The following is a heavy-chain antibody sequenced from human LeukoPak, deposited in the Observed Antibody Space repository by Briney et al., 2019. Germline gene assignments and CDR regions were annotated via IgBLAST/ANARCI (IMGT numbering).Heavy chain of an antibody. J-gene: IGHJ4*02. D-gene: IGHD6-25*01. CDR1: GFTVSLSY. CDR3: ARVIRSGNYYFDY. CDR2: IHSAGST. V-gene: IGHV3-53*01. Sequence: GGSLRLSCAASGFTVSLSYMSWVRQAPGRGLEWVSMIHSAGSTYYADSGRGRFTISRDNSKATLFLQMNSLKADDTAVYFCARVIRSGNYYFDYWGQGTLVTVSS.